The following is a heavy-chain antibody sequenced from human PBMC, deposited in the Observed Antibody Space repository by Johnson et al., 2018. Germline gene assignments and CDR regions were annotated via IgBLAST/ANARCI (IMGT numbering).Heavy chain of an antibody. CDR2: INHSGST. D-gene: IGHD6-13*01. CDR3: ARVMAAAGYYYYYYMDG. Sequence: QVQLQQWGAGLLKPSETLSLTCAVYGGSFSGYYWSWIRQPPGKGLEWIGEINHSGSTNYNPSLKSRVTISVDTSKNQVSLKLGTVTAADTAVYYCARVMAAAGYYYYYYMDGWGKGTTVTVSS. V-gene: IGHV4-34*01. CDR1: GGSFSGYY. J-gene: IGHJ6*03.